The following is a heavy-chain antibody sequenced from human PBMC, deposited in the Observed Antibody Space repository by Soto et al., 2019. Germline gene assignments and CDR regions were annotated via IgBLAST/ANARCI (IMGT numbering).Heavy chain of an antibody. CDR2: FYYSGST. CDR3: ARSRRGYFDY. D-gene: IGHD3-22*01. CDR1: GASISSYY. J-gene: IGHJ4*02. V-gene: IGHV4-59*01. Sequence: PSETLSLTCAVSGASISSYYWSWIRQPPGKGLEWIGYFYYSGSTNYNPSLKSRVTISVDTSKNQFSLKLSSVTAADTAVYYCARSRRGYFDYWGQGTLVTVSS.